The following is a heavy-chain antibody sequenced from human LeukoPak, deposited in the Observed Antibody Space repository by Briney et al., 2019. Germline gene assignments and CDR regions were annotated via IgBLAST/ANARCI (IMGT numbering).Heavy chain of an antibody. Sequence: GGSLRLSCAASGFSFSGYSMHWVRQAPGKGLEWVALISYDGSYTYYAESVKGRFTASRDNSRNILYVQMNSLTTEDTAVYYCSRGSGWLSVYWGQGTLVTVSS. J-gene: IGHJ4*02. D-gene: IGHD6-19*01. CDR3: SRGSGWLSVY. CDR1: GFSFSGYS. CDR2: ISYDGSYT. V-gene: IGHV3-30*04.